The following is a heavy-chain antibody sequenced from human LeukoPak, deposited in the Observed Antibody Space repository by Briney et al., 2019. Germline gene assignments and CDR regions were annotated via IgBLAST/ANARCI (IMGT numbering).Heavy chain of an antibody. V-gene: IGHV3-23*01. CDR2: IRGGGGAT. CDR3: AKDPNGDYVGAFDF. J-gene: IGHJ3*01. Sequence: GGSLRLSCAASGFTFSIYAMHWVRQAPGKGLEWVSTIRGGGGATNYADSEKGRFTISRDNSKSTLYLQMSSLRAEDTATYYCAKDPNGDYVGAFDFWGQGTLVTVSS. D-gene: IGHD4-17*01. CDR1: GFTFSIYA.